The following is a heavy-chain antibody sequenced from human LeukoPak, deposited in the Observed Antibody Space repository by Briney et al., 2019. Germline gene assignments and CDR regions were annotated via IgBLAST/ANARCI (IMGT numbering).Heavy chain of an antibody. CDR3: VSGRGYSYGYMGWFDP. Sequence: ASVKVSCKASGYTFTSYAMNWVRQAPEQGLEWMGWINTNTGNPTYAQGFTGRFVFSLDTSVSTAYLQISSLKAEDTAVYYCVSGRGYSYGYMGWFDPWGQGTLVTVSS. D-gene: IGHD5-18*01. V-gene: IGHV7-4-1*02. J-gene: IGHJ5*02. CDR1: GYTFTSYA. CDR2: INTNTGNP.